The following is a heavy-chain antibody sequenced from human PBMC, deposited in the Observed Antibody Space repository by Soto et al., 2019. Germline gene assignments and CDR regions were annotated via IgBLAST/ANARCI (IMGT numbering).Heavy chain of an antibody. CDR2: IYPGDSDT. J-gene: IGHJ6*02. D-gene: IGHD1-26*01. V-gene: IGHV5-51*01. CDR3: ARQGGSYHNYYYYYYGMDV. Sequence: PGESLKISCKGSGYSFTSYWIGWVRQMPGKGLEWMGIIYPGDSDTRYSPSFQGQVTISADKSISTAYLQWSSLKASDTAMYYCARQGGSYHNYYYYYYGMDVWGQGTTGTVSS. CDR1: GYSFTSYW.